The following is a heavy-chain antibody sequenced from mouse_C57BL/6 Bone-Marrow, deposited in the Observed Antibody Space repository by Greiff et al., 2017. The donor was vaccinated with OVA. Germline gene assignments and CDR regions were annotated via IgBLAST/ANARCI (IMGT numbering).Heavy chain of an antibody. Sequence: QVQLQQSGPELVKPGASVKISCKASGYTFTDYYINWVKQRPGQGLEWIGWIFPGSGSTYYNEKFKGKATLTVDKSSSTAYMLLSSLTSEDSAVYFCARRAIYYGYDEGYYFDYWGQGTTLTVSS. V-gene: IGHV1-75*01. CDR1: GYTFTDYY. CDR3: ARRAIYYGYDEGYYFDY. J-gene: IGHJ2*01. CDR2: IFPGSGST. D-gene: IGHD2-2*01.